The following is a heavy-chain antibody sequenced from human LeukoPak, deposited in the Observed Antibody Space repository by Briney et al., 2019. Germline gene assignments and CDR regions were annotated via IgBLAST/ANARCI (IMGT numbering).Heavy chain of an antibody. CDR1: GGSFSGYY. V-gene: IGHV4-34*01. Sequence: SETLSLTCAVYGGSFSGYYWSWIRQPPGKGLEWIGEINHSGSTNHNPSLKSRVTISVDTSKNQFSLKLSSVTAADTAVYYCARLLWATMTTSEDWFDPWGQGTLVTVSS. J-gene: IGHJ5*02. CDR3: ARLLWATMTTSEDWFDP. D-gene: IGHD4-17*01. CDR2: INHSGST.